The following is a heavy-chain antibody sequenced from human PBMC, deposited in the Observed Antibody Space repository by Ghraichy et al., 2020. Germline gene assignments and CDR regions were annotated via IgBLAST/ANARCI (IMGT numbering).Heavy chain of an antibody. D-gene: IGHD3-3*01. Sequence: SETLSLTCTVSGGSISSYYWSWIRQPPGKGLEWIGYIYYIRSTNYNPSLTSRVTISVATSKNPFSLKLSSVTAADTAVYYCARLTGYNLGPYETEELRFLEWLSYWYTDPWGRGTLVTVCS. CDR3: ARLTGYNLGPYETEELRFLEWLSYWYTDP. CDR1: GGSISSYY. CDR2: IYYIRST. J-gene: IGHJ2*01. V-gene: IGHV4-59*01.